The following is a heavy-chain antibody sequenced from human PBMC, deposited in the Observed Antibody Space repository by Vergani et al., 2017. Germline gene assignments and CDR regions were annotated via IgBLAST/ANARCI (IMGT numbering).Heavy chain of an antibody. D-gene: IGHD6-13*01. CDR2: IYYSGST. V-gene: IGHV4-59*01. CDR3: ARDSGTGIDY. CDR1: GGPISSYY. J-gene: IGHJ4*02. Sequence: QVQLQESGPGLVKPSETLSLTCTVSGGPISSYYWSWIRQPPGKGLEWIGYIYYSGSTNYNPSLKSRVTISVDTSKNQFSLKLSSVTAADTAVYYCARDSGTGIDYWGQGTLVTVSS.